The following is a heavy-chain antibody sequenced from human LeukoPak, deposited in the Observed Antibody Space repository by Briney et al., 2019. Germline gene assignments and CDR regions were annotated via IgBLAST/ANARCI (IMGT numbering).Heavy chain of an antibody. CDR3: ATRALAYDSSGSVFDY. V-gene: IGHV1-24*01. Sequence: GASVKVSCKVSGYTLTELSMHWVRQAPGRGLEWMGGFDPEDGETIYAQKFQGRVTMTEDTSTDTAYMELSSLRSEDTAVYYCATRALAYDSSGSVFDYWGQGTLVTVSS. CDR2: FDPEDGET. J-gene: IGHJ4*02. CDR1: GYTLTELS. D-gene: IGHD3-22*01.